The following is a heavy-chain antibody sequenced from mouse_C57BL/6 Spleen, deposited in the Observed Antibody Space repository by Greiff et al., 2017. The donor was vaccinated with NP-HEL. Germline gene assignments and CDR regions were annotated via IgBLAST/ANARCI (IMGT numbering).Heavy chain of an antibody. J-gene: IGHJ1*03. CDR1: GYSFTGYY. V-gene: IGHV1-42*01. CDR3: ARPIYDGYYGDFDV. Sequence: DVKLQESGPELVKPGASVKISCKASGYSFTGYYMHWVKQSPEKSLEWIGEINPSTGGTTYTQKFKAKATLTVDKSSSTAYMQLKSLTSEDSAVYYCARPIYDGYYGDFDVWGTGTTVTVAS. CDR2: INPSTGGT. D-gene: IGHD2-3*01.